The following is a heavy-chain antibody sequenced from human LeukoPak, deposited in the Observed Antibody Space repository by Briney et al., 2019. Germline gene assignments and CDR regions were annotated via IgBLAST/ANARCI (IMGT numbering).Heavy chain of an antibody. CDR1: GFTFSSYW. Sequence: GGSLRLSCAASGFTFSSYWMSWVRQAPGKGLEWVANIKQDGSEKYYVDSVKGRFTISRYNAKNSLYLQMNGLRAEDTAVYYCARVGPSYYYDSSGPLIHNYYYYYMDVWGKGTTVTVSS. J-gene: IGHJ6*03. CDR2: IKQDGSEK. CDR3: ARVGPSYYYDSSGPLIHNYYYYYMDV. D-gene: IGHD3-22*01. V-gene: IGHV3-7*01.